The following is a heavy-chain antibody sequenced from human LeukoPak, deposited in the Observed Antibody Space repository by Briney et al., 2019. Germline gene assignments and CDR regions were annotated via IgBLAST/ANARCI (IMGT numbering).Heavy chain of an antibody. J-gene: IGHJ4*02. CDR2: INSDGSST. CDR1: GFTFSSYW. Sequence: GGSLRLSCAASGFTFSSYWMRWVRQAPGKGLVWVSRINSDGSSTSYADSVKGRFTISRDNAKNTLYLQMNSLRAADTAVYYCARVTVVPADYFDYWGQGTLVTVSS. CDR3: ARVTVVPADYFDY. D-gene: IGHD2-2*01. V-gene: IGHV3-74*01.